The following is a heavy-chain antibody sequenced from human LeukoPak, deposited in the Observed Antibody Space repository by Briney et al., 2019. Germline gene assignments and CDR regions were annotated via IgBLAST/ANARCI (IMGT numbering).Heavy chain of an antibody. CDR2: IKSKTDGGTT. V-gene: IGHV3-15*01. CDR3: TTFDVYYYDSSGSDY. J-gene: IGHJ4*02. D-gene: IGHD3-22*01. Sequence: PGGSLRLSCAASGFTFSNAWMSWVRQAPGKGLEWVGRIKSKTDGGTTDHAAPVKGRFTISRDDSKNTLYLQMNSLKTEDTAVYYCTTFDVYYYDSSGSDYWGQGTLVTVSS. CDR1: GFTFSNAW.